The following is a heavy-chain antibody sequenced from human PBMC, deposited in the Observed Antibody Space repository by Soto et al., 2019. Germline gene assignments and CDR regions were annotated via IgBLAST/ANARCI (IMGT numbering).Heavy chain of an antibody. D-gene: IGHD1-26*01. CDR2: IYPGDSDT. V-gene: IGHV5-51*01. Sequence: PGESLKISCKGSGYSFTSYWIGWVRQMPGKGLEWMGIIYPGDSDTRYSPSFQGQVTISADKSISTAYLQWSSLEASDTAMYYCARPQLGGSYRDGWFDPWGQGTLVTVS. J-gene: IGHJ5*02. CDR1: GYSFTSYW. CDR3: ARPQLGGSYRDGWFDP.